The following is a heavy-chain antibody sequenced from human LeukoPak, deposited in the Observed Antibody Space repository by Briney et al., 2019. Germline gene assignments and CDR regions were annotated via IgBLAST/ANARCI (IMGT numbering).Heavy chain of an antibody. D-gene: IGHD6-19*01. J-gene: IGHJ6*02. CDR3: ARAPAVAGFYYYYGMDV. Sequence: SETLSLTCAVSGGSISSSNWGSWVRQPPGKGLEWIGEIYHSGRTNYNPSLKSRVTISVDKSKNQFSLKLSSVTAADTAVYYCARAPAVAGFYYYYGMDVWGQGTTVTVSS. CDR1: GGSISSSNW. CDR2: IYHSGRT. V-gene: IGHV4-4*02.